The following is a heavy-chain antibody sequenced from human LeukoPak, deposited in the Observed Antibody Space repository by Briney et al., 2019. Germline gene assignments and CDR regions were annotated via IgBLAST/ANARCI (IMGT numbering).Heavy chain of an antibody. D-gene: IGHD6-6*01. CDR3: AIGLAARHHFDY. CDR2: IIPIFGTA. V-gene: IGHV1-69*05. Sequence: VASVKVSCKASGGTFSSYAISWVRQAPGQGLEWMGGIIPIFGTANYAQKFQGRVTITTDESTSTAYMELSSLRSEDTAVYYCAIGLAARHHFDYWGQGTLVTVSS. J-gene: IGHJ4*02. CDR1: GGTFSSYA.